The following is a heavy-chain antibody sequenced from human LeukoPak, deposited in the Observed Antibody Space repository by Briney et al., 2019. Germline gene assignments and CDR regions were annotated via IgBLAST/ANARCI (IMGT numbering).Heavy chain of an antibody. CDR2: LSGSGAGT. V-gene: IGHV3-23*01. CDR3: ARDRPDSRGHLDDY. D-gene: IGHD6-13*01. J-gene: IGHJ4*02. CDR1: GFTFSDYA. Sequence: GGSLRLSCAASGFTFSDYALGWVRQAPGRGLEWVATLSGSGAGTYYSDSVQGRFTISRDNSKNTLYLQMNSLRAEDTAVYYCARDRPDSRGHLDDYWGQGTLVTVSS.